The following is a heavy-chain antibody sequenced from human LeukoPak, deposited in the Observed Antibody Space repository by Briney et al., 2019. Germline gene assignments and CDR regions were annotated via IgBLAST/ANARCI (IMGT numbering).Heavy chain of an antibody. V-gene: IGHV3-9*01. CDR3: ARSSWSTNGWFDP. J-gene: IGHJ5*02. CDR2: ISWNGGSI. CDR1: GFTFHDYA. D-gene: IGHD6-13*01. Sequence: GGSLRLSCAASGFTFHDYAMHWVRQAPGKGLEWVSGISWNGGSIDYADSVKGRFTISRDNAKNSLYLQMNNLTPDDTALYYCARSSWSTNGWFDPWGQGTLVTVSS.